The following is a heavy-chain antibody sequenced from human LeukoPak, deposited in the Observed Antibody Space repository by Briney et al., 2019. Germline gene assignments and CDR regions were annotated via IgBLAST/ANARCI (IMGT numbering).Heavy chain of an antibody. CDR3: ARGCLGTSCYANWFDP. J-gene: IGHJ5*02. CDR2: ISSSYSTI. Sequence: PEGSLRLSCAASGFTFSSYSMNWVRQAPGKGLEWVSYISSSYSTIFYADSVKGRFTISRDNAKNSLYLQMNSLRAEDTAVYYCARGCLGTSCYANWFDPWGQGTLVTVSS. V-gene: IGHV3-48*04. CDR1: GFTFSSYS. D-gene: IGHD2-2*01.